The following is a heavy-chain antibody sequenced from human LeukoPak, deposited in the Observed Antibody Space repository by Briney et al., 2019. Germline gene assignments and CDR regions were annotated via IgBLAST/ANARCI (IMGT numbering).Heavy chain of an antibody. V-gene: IGHV3-30*02. J-gene: IGHJ2*01. CDR1: GFTFRSYG. CDR3: ATDGTDYGRNSYDWFFDL. D-gene: IGHD4-23*01. Sequence: PGGSLRLSCSASGFTFRSYGFNWVRQAPGKGLEWVAFIRYDGNYQSYPDSVRGRFTISRGNSKNTLYLQVSSLRPEDTAIYYCATDGTDYGRNSYDWFFDLWGRGTLVTVSS. CDR2: IRYDGNYQ.